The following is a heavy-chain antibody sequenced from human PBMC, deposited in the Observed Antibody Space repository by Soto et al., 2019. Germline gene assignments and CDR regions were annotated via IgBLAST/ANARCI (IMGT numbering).Heavy chain of an antibody. CDR3: ARVVSIFGVVDYFDY. J-gene: IGHJ4*02. CDR2: IYSGGST. V-gene: IGHV3-66*01. D-gene: IGHD3-3*02. CDR1: GFTVSSNY. Sequence: RGSLRLSCAASGFTVSSNYMSWVRQAPGKGLEWVSVIYSGGSTYYADSVKGRFTISRDNSKNTLYLQMNSLRAEDTAVYYCARVVSIFGVVDYFDYWGQGTLVTVSS.